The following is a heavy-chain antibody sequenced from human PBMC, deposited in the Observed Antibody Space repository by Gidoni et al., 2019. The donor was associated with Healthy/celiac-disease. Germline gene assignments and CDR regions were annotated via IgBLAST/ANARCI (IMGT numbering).Heavy chain of an antibody. CDR1: GFTFSSYA. Sequence: EVQLVESGGGLVQPGGSLRLSCAASGFTFSSYAMHWVRQAPGKGLEYVSAISSNGGSTYYANSVKGRFTISRDNSKNTLYLQMGSLRAEDMAVYYCARDSLAWNGDFDYWGQGTLVTVSS. CDR2: ISSNGGST. V-gene: IGHV3-64*01. J-gene: IGHJ4*02. D-gene: IGHD1-1*01. CDR3: ARDSLAWNGDFDY.